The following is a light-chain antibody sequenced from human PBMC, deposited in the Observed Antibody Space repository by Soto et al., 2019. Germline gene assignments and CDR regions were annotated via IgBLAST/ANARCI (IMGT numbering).Light chain of an antibody. CDR1: SSNIETNP. CDR3: GTWDASLSAGV. Sequence: QSVLTQAPSGSAAPGQKVTISCSGSSSNIETNPVSWYRHLPGTVPKLLIHNDDKRPSGIPDRFSGSKSGTSATLGITGLQTGDEADYYCGTWDASLSAGVFGGGTKVTVL. CDR2: NDD. V-gene: IGLV1-51*01. J-gene: IGLJ2*01.